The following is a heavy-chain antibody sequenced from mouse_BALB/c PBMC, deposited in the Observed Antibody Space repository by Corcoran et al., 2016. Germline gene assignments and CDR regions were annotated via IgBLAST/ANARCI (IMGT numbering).Heavy chain of an antibody. Sequence: EVLLQQSGPELVKPGASVKITCKASGYTFTDYNIDWVKQSHGQSLEWIGDINPRSRGTIYNQTFEGRATLTVDKSSNTAYMELRSLTSEDTAVYDCARWGITTFYYWGQGTTGTVSS. CDR2: INPRSRGT. V-gene: IGHV1-18*01. CDR1: GYTFTDYN. J-gene: IGHJ2*01. D-gene: IGHD1-1*01. CDR3: ARWGITTFYY.